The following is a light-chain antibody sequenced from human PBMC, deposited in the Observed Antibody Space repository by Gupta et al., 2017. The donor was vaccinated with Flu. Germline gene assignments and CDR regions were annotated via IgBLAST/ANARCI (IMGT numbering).Light chain of an antibody. CDR2: AAS. CDR1: QSISSY. J-gene: IGKJ5*01. Sequence: EIVLTQSPATLSLSPGETATLSCRASQSISSYLAWYQQKPGQAPRLLIYAASNRAPGIPTRFSGSGSETDFTLTISSREPEDFAFYYCQQHHNWPPITFGQGTRLEI. CDR3: QQHHNWPPIT. V-gene: IGKV3-11*01.